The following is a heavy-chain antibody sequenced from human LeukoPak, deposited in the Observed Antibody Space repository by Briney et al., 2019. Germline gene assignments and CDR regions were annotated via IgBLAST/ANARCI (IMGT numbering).Heavy chain of an antibody. CDR1: AGSISSYY. CDR3: VRPILTGSYGGAFDI. CDR2: IYYSGST. D-gene: IGHD3-9*01. V-gene: IGHV4-59*01. Sequence: PSETLSLTCTVSAGSISSYYWSWIRQPPEKGLEWIGYIYYSGSTNYNPSLKSRVTISVDTSKNQFSLKLNSVTAADTAVYYCVRPILTGSYGGAFDIWGQGTMVTVSS. J-gene: IGHJ3*02.